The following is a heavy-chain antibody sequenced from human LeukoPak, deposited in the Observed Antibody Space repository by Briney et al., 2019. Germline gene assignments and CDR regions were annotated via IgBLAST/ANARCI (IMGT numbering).Heavy chain of an antibody. V-gene: IGHV3-53*01. D-gene: IGHD3-22*01. CDR2: MYSGGSI. Sequence: GGSLRLSCAASGFAVSDHYMNWVRQAPGKGLEWVSVMYSGGSIYYADSVKGRFTISRDNSKNSLYLQMDSLRADDTALYYCAKGSTMIVVVIPDYWGQGTLVTVSS. CDR3: AKGSTMIVVVIPDY. CDR1: GFAVSDHY. J-gene: IGHJ4*02.